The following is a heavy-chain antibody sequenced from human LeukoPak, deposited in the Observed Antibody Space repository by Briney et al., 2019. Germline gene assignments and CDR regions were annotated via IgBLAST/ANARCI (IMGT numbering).Heavy chain of an antibody. J-gene: IGHJ4*02. Sequence: ASVTVSCKASGYTFTSYGISWVRQAPGQGLEWMGWISVYNGNTNYAQKLQGRVTMTTDTSTSTAYMELRSLKSDDTAVYYCARDRGYSSGWYVSGEDYFDYWGQGALVTVSS. V-gene: IGHV1-18*01. CDR1: GYTFTSYG. CDR3: ARDRGYSSGWYVSGEDYFDY. CDR2: ISVYNGNT. D-gene: IGHD6-19*01.